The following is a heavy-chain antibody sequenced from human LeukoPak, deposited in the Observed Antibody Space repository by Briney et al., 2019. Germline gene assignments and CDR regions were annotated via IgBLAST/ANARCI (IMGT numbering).Heavy chain of an antibody. CDR1: GLSFSSSG. D-gene: IGHD3-10*01. Sequence: GGSLRLSCAASGLSFSSSGMNWVRQAPGKGLEWGSYITATGSTIYYADSVKGRFTISRDNGKNTLYLQMSRLRAQDPAMYFCARLGGRGYIGGDCWGQGTLVTVSS. CDR2: ITATGSTI. J-gene: IGHJ4*02. V-gene: IGHV3-48*03. CDR3: ARLGGRGYIGGDC.